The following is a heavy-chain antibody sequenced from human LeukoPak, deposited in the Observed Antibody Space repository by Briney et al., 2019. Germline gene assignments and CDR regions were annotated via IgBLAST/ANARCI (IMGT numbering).Heavy chain of an antibody. CDR3: ARGSLGRGWLYDS. J-gene: IGHJ4*02. Sequence: GGSLRLSCAASGFTFSSHWMTWVRQAPGKGLEWVANINQDGGETHYMDSVKGRFTISRDNTKNSLYLQMNQLRAEDTAVFYCARGSLGRGWLYDSWGQGTPISVSS. V-gene: IGHV3-7*05. D-gene: IGHD7-27*01. CDR1: GFTFSSHW. CDR2: INQDGGET.